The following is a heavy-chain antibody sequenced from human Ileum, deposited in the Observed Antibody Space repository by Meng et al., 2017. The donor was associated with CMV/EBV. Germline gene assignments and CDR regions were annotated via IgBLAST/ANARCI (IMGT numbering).Heavy chain of an antibody. CDR2: ISPNSDRT. V-gene: IGHV3-23*01. CDR3: VKGGWEDY. J-gene: IGHJ4*02. CDR1: GFAFNTYE. Sequence: SLGVSCAASGFAFNTYEMTWVRQAPGKGLEWVSFISPNSDRTYYADSVKGRFTISRDNSENTLFLQMNSLRAEDTAIYYCVKGGWEDYWGQGTLVTVSS. D-gene: IGHD1-26*01.